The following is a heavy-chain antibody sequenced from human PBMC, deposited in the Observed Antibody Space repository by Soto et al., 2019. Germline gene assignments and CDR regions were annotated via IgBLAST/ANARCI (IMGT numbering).Heavy chain of an antibody. J-gene: IGHJ4*02. D-gene: IGHD2-21*02. CDR3: ARERGEPGNVVVTAFDY. V-gene: IGHV1-69*01. CDR1: GGTFSSYA. Sequence: QVQLVQSGAEVKKPGSSVKVSCKASGGTFSSYAISWVRQAPGQGLEWMGGIIPIFGTANYAQKFQGRVKITADESTSTAYMELSSLRSEDTAVYYCARERGEPGNVVVTAFDYWGQGTLVTVSS. CDR2: IIPIFGTA.